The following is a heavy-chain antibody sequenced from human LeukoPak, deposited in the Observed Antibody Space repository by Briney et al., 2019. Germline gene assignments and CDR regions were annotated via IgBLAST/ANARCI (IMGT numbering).Heavy chain of an antibody. D-gene: IGHD3-22*01. J-gene: IGHJ4*02. CDR1: GYTFTRYY. V-gene: IGHV1-2*02. Sequence: APVKVSCKPSGYTFTRYYMQWVGQAAGHGVEGMGWINHNSGGTNHAQNFQGRVTTTKDTSISTAYMELSRLRSDDTAMYYWARAENTMTHLDYWGQGTLVTVSS. CDR3: ARAENTMTHLDY. CDR2: INHNSGGT.